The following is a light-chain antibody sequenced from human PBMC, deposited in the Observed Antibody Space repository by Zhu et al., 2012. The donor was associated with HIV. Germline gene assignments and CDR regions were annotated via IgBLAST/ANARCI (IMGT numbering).Light chain of an antibody. CDR2: GAS. V-gene: IGKV3-20*01. Sequence: EIVLTQSPGTLSLSPGERATLSCRASQTVSRNYLAWYQQKPGQAPRLLIYGASTRATGFPDRFSGSGSGTDFTLTISRLEPEDFAVYSCQQYANSPYTFGQGTKLEI. CDR3: QQYANSPYT. CDR1: QTVSRNY. J-gene: IGKJ2*01.